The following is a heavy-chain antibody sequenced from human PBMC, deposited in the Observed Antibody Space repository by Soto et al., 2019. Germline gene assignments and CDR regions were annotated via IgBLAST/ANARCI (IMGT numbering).Heavy chain of an antibody. J-gene: IGHJ4*02. D-gene: IGHD6-19*01. Sequence: PGGSLRLSCAASGFTFNSYAMSWVRQAPGKGLEWVSVISTSDGSAYYSDSVKGRFTISRDNSKNTLYLQMTSLRAEDSAVDYCVKDSSIAVAGMDWGQGTLVTVSS. V-gene: IGHV3-23*01. CDR2: ISTSDGSA. CDR1: GFTFNSYA. CDR3: VKDSSIAVAGMD.